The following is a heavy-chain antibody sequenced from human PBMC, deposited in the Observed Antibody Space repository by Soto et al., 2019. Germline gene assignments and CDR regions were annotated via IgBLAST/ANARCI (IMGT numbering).Heavy chain of an antibody. J-gene: IGHJ4*02. V-gene: IGHV4-61*08. D-gene: IGHD7-27*01. CDR3: TRANWYSEY. Sequence: SETQSLTCTVSGGYISDGGDYWIWIRQHPGKGLEWIGYIYYNGNTNYNPSLKSRVTISVDTSKNQISLKLTTVTAADTAVYYCTRANWYSEYWGQGTLVTVSS. CDR1: GGYISDGGDY. CDR2: IYYNGNT.